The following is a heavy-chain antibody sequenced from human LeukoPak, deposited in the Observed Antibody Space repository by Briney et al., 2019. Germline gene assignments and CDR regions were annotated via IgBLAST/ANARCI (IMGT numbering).Heavy chain of an antibody. CDR2: INHSGST. J-gene: IGHJ4*02. Sequence: SETLSLTCAVYGGSFSGYYWSWVRQPPGKGLEWIGEINHSGSTNYNPSLRSRVTISVDTSKNQFSLKLGSVTAADTAVYYCARLYDDYWGQGTLVTVSS. V-gene: IGHV4-34*01. CDR1: GGSFSGYY. CDR3: ARLYDDY. D-gene: IGHD2/OR15-2a*01.